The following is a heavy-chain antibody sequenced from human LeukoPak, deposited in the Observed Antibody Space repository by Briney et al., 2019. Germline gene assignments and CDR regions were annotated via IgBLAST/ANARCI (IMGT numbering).Heavy chain of an antibody. CDR3: AKVAHSSGWSPDY. CDR2: ISYDGSNK. CDR1: GFTFSSYG. D-gene: IGHD6-19*01. Sequence: GGSLRLSCAASGFTFSSYGMHWVRQAPGKGLEWVAVISYDGSNKYYADSVKGRFTISRDNSKNTLYLQMNSLRAEDTAVYYCAKVAHSSGWSPDYWGQGTLVTVSS. J-gene: IGHJ4*02. V-gene: IGHV3-30*18.